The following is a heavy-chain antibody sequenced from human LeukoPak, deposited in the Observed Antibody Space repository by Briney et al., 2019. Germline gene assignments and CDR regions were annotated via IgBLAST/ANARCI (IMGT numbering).Heavy chain of an antibody. V-gene: IGHV3-49*04. CDR3: TRSERLVPDY. D-gene: IGHD3-9*01. Sequence: PGGSLRLSCTASGFTFGDYAMSWVRQDPGKGLEWVGFIRSKAYGGTTEYAASVKGRFTISRDDSKSIAYLQMNSLKTEDTAVYYCTRSERLVPDYWGQGTLVTVSS. CDR1: GFTFGDYA. J-gene: IGHJ4*02. CDR2: IRSKAYGGTT.